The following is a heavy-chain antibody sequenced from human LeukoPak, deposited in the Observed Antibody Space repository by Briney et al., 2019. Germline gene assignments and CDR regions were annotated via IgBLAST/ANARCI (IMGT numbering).Heavy chain of an antibody. Sequence: GGSLRLSCAASGFTFSIYSMNWVRQAPGMGLEWVSSISSSSIYIYHADSVKGRFTISRDNAKNSLYLQMNSLRGEDTAVYYCAREAGGTKSFDYWGQGTLVTVSS. CDR2: ISSSSIYI. CDR3: AREAGGTKSFDY. J-gene: IGHJ4*02. V-gene: IGHV3-21*01. CDR1: GFTFSIYS. D-gene: IGHD1-26*01.